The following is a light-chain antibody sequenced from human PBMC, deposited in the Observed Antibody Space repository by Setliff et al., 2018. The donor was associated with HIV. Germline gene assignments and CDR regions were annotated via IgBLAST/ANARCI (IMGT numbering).Light chain of an antibody. V-gene: IGLV2-14*01. J-gene: IGLJ1*01. CDR2: EVT. CDR3: SSYTNSNSYV. CDR1: SSDVGGYNY. Sequence: QSALTQPASVSGSPGQSITMSCTGTSSDVGGYNYVSWYQHHPGKAPKLMIYEVTNRPSGVSSRFSGSNSGNTASLTIFGLQAEDEADYYCSSYTNSNSYVFGTGTKVTVL.